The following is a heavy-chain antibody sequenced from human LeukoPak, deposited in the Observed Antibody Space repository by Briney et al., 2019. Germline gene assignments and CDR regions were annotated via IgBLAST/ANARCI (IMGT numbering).Heavy chain of an antibody. D-gene: IGHD6-19*01. CDR1: GYTFTDYP. V-gene: IGHV1-3*03. Sequence: ASVKVSCKASGYTFTDYPMHWVRRAPGQRLEWMGWINTGDGNTKYSQEFQGRITITRDTSASTAYMELSSLRSGDMAVYYCARNLAVAPHAYYFDYWGQGTLVTVSS. J-gene: IGHJ4*02. CDR3: ARNLAVAPHAYYFDY. CDR2: INTGDGNT.